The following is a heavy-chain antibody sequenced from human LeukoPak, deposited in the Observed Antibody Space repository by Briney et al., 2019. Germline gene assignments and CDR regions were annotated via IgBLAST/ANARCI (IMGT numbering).Heavy chain of an antibody. CDR1: GGSISSYY. D-gene: IGHD6-6*01. V-gene: IGHV4-59*01. Sequence: SETLSLTCTVSGGSISSYYWSWIRQPPGKGLEWIGYIYYSGSTNYNPSLKSRVTISVDTSKNQFSLKLSSVTAADTAVYYCARGLYSSSSTTYFDYWGQGTLVTVSS. J-gene: IGHJ4*02. CDR2: IYYSGST. CDR3: ARGLYSSSSTTYFDY.